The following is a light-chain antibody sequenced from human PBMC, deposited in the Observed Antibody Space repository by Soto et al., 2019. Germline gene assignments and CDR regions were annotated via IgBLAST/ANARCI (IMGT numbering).Light chain of an antibody. CDR1: SSNIGAAFD. Sequence: QPVLTQPPSVSGAPGQKVTISCTGSSSNIGAAFDVHWYQQLPGTAPKLLIYANRNRPSGVPDRFSGYKSGTSASLAITGLQPEDEADYYCQSCDRSLSGSWVFGGGTKLTVL. CDR2: ANR. CDR3: QSCDRSLSGSWV. J-gene: IGLJ3*02. V-gene: IGLV1-40*01.